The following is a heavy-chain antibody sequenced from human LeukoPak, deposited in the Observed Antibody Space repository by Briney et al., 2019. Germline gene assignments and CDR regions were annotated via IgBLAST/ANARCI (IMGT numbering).Heavy chain of an antibody. D-gene: IGHD1-26*01. J-gene: IGHJ4*02. V-gene: IGHV3-53*01. CDR2: IYTGGNT. CDR1: GFTFSSYA. CDR3: VREFSGSYYFDS. Sequence: GGSLRLSCAASGFTFSSYAMSWVRQAPGKGLEWVSTIYTGGNTYFADSVKGRFTISRDNPKNTVYLQMNSLRAEDTAVYYCVREFSGSYYFDSWGQGALVTVSS.